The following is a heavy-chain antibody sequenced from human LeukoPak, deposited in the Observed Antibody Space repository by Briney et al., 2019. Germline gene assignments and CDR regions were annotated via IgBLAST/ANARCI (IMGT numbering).Heavy chain of an antibody. CDR2: ISGSGGST. V-gene: IGHV3-23*01. D-gene: IGHD2-2*01. J-gene: IGHJ3*02. Sequence: GGSLRLSCAASGFTFSSYAMSWVRQAPGKGLEWVSAISGSGGSTYYADSVKGRFTISRDNSKNTLYLQMNSLRAEDTAAYYCAKDQRGSYAPDAFDIWGQGTMVTVSS. CDR1: GFTFSSYA. CDR3: AKDQRGSYAPDAFDI.